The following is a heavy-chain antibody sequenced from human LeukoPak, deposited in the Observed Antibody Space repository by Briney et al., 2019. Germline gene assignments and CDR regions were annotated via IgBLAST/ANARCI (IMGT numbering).Heavy chain of an antibody. Sequence: PGGSLRLSCAASGFTFSNFAMHWVRQAPGKGPEWVAVISYDGDNEYYADSVKGQFTISRDNSKDRLYLQMNSLRPEDTAMYYCARVRGGRSWYYYGMDVWGRGTTVTVSS. CDR2: ISYDGDNE. CDR1: GFTFSNFA. CDR3: ARVRGGRSWYYYGMDV. V-gene: IGHV3-30-3*01. J-gene: IGHJ6*02. D-gene: IGHD3-16*01.